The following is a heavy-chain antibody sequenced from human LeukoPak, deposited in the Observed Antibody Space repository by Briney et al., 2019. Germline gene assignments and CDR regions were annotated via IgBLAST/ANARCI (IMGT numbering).Heavy chain of an antibody. CDR2: ISSSGSTI. CDR3: ARDGPGSYVLYYYYGMDV. CDR1: GFTFSSYE. J-gene: IGHJ6*04. V-gene: IGHV3-48*03. D-gene: IGHD3-10*01. Sequence: GGSLRLSCAASGFTFSSYEMNWVRQAPGKGLEWVSYISSSGSTIYYADSVKGRFTISRDNAKNSLYLQMNSLRAEDTAVYYCARDGPGSYVLYYYYGMDVWGKGTTVTVSS.